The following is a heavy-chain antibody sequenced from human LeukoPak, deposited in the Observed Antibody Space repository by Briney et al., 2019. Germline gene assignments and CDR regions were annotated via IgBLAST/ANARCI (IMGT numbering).Heavy chain of an antibody. V-gene: IGHV3-23*01. Sequence: GGSLRLSCAASGFTFSSYAMSWVRQAPGKELEWVSAISGSGGSTYYADSVKGRFTISRDNSKNTLYLQMNSLRAEDTAVYYCAKRTKNTIAVADYFDYWGQGTLVTVSS. CDR2: ISGSGGST. D-gene: IGHD6-19*01. J-gene: IGHJ4*02. CDR3: AKRTKNTIAVADYFDY. CDR1: GFTFSSYA.